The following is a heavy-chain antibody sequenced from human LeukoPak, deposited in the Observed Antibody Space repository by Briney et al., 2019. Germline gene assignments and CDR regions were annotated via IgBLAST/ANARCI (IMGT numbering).Heavy chain of an antibody. CDR3: AKPGIVGATIGHDFDY. V-gene: IGHV3-23*01. D-gene: IGHD1-26*01. CDR2: ISGSGGST. J-gene: IGHJ4*02. Sequence: GGSLRLSCAASGFTFSSYAMSWVRQAPGKGLEWASAISGSGGSTYYADSVKGRFTISRDNSKNTLYLQMNSLRAEDTAVYYCAKPGIVGATIGHDFDYWGQGTLVTVSS. CDR1: GFTFSSYA.